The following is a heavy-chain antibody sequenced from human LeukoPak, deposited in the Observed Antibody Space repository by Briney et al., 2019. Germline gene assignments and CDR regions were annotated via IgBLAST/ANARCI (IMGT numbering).Heavy chain of an antibody. J-gene: IGHJ4*02. V-gene: IGHV4-59*01. CDR3: ATSRGLYFFDY. CDR1: GGSISSYY. D-gene: IGHD3-10*01. Sequence: SETLSLTCTVSGGSISSYYWSWIRQPPGKGLEWIGYIYYSGSTNYNPSLKSRVTISVDTSKNQFSLKLSSVTAADTAIYYCATSRGLYFFDYWCPGTLVPVDS. CDR2: IYYSGST.